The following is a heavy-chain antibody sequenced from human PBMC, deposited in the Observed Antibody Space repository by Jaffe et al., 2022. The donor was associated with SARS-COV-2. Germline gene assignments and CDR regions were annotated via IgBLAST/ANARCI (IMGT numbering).Heavy chain of an antibody. CDR3: ARGDFDSSGSNFDY. J-gene: IGHJ4*02. V-gene: IGHV5-51*01. CDR2: IYPGNSDV. Sequence: EVQLVQSGAEVKKPGESLEISCKGSGFYFPTYWIGWVRQVPGKGLEWMGLIYPGNSDVRYSPSFEGQVSISADKSVNTAFLQWRSLRGSDTAVYYCARGDFDSSGSNFDYWGQGTLVTVSS. D-gene: IGHD3-22*01. CDR1: GFYFPTYW.